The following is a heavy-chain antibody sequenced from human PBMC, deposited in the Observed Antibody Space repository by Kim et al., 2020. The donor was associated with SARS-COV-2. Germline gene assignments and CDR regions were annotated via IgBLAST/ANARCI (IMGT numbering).Heavy chain of an antibody. CDR2: ISYDGSNK. J-gene: IGHJ4*02. Sequence: GGSLRLSCAASGFTFSSYAMHWVRQAPGKGLEWVAVISYDGSNKYYADSVKGRFTISRDNSKNTLYLQMNSLRAEDTAVYYCATDLIYWGQGTLVTVSS. CDR1: GFTFSSYA. D-gene: IGHD3-9*01. V-gene: IGHV3-30*04. CDR3: ATDLIY.